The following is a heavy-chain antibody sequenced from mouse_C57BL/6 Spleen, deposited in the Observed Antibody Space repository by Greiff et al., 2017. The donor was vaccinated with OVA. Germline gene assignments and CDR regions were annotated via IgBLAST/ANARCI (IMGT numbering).Heavy chain of an antibody. Sequence: EVKLLESGGDLVKPGGSLKLSCAASGFTFSSYGMSWVRQTPDKRLEWVATISSGGSYTYYPDSVKGRFTFTRDNAKNTLYLQMSSLKSEDTAMYYCARPPYSSARGDYFDYWGQGTTLTVSS. CDR1: GFTFSSYG. D-gene: IGHD1-1*01. J-gene: IGHJ2*01. CDR3: ARPPYSSARGDYFDY. V-gene: IGHV5-6*01. CDR2: ISSGGSYT.